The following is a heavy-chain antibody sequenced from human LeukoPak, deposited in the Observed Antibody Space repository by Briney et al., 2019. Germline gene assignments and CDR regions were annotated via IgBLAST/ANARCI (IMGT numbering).Heavy chain of an antibody. CDR1: GFTFSSYS. CDR3: ARGSCYYDSSGYYDFDY. CDR2: ISSSSSYI. Sequence: GGSLRLSCAASGFTFSSYSMNWVRQAPGKGLEWVSSISSSSSYIYYADSVKGRFTISRDNAKNSLYLQMNSLRAEDTAVYYCARGSCYYDSSGYYDFDYWGQGTLVTVSS. J-gene: IGHJ4*02. D-gene: IGHD3-22*01. V-gene: IGHV3-21*01.